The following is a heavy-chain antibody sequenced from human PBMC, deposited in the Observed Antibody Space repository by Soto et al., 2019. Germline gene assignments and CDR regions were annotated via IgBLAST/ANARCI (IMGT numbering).Heavy chain of an antibody. CDR3: ARDAYSYGIAY. Sequence: SETLSLTCAVSGGSISRGGYSWSWIRQPPGKGLEWIGYIYHSGSTYYNPSLKSRVTISVDRSKNQFSLKLSSVTAADTAVYYCARDAYSYGIAYWGQGTLVTVSS. CDR1: GGSISRGGYS. V-gene: IGHV4-30-2*01. J-gene: IGHJ4*02. D-gene: IGHD5-18*01. CDR2: IYHSGST.